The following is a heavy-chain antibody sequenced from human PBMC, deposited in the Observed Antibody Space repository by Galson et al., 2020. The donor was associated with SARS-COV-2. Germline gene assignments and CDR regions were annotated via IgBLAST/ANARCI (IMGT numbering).Heavy chain of an antibody. J-gene: IGHJ5*02. D-gene: IGHD7-27*01. CDR1: GYTFTGYY. Sequence: ASVKVSCKASGYTFTGYYMHWVRQAPGQGLEWMGWINPNSGGTNYAQKFQGRVTMTRDTSISTAYMELSRLRSDDTAVYYCARQVLLTGPRRWFDPWGQGTLVTVSS. CDR2: INPNSGGT. CDR3: ARQVLLTGPRRWFDP. V-gene: IGHV1-2*02.